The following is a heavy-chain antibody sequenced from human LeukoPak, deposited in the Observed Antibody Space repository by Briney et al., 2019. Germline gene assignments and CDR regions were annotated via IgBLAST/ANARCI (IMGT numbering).Heavy chain of an antibody. Sequence: GGSLRLSCAASGFSFGSDWMSWLRQAPGKGLEWVANIRPDGGEKYYVDSVKGRFIISRDNAKNSLFLQMNSPRAEDTAVYFCARDGSGWSKDWGQGTLVAVSS. CDR1: GFSFGSDW. D-gene: IGHD6-19*01. CDR2: IRPDGGEK. V-gene: IGHV3-7*01. J-gene: IGHJ4*02. CDR3: ARDGSGWSKD.